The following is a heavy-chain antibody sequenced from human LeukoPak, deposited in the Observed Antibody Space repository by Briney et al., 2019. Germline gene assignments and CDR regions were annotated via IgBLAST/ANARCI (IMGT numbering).Heavy chain of an antibody. CDR3: ARDGRCGGDCYAS. D-gene: IGHD2-21*02. CDR1: GFSFSSYT. CDR2: ISSSSSYI. J-gene: IGHJ4*02. V-gene: IGHV3-21*01. Sequence: GGSLRLSCAASGFSFSSYTMNWVRQAPGKGLEWVSIISSSSSYIYYADSVEGRFTISRDNAKNALYLQMNSLRVEDTAVYYCARDGRCGGDCYASWGQGTLVTVSS.